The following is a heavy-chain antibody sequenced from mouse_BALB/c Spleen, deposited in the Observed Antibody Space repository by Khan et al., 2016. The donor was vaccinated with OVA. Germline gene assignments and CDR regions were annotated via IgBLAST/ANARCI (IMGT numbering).Heavy chain of an antibody. CDR1: GFSFSRYS. CDR3: TRHEGYYGYGQGDY. D-gene: IGHD2-2*01. V-gene: IGHV5-9-3*01. J-gene: IGHJ4*01. CDR2: ISSGGTYT. Sequence: EVELVESGGGLVKPGGSLKLSCAASGFSFSRYSMSWVRQTPEKRLEWVATISSGGTYTYYSDSVKGRFTISRDNANNTLFLQMSSLRSEDTAIYSWTRHEGYYGYGQGDYWGQGTSVTVSS.